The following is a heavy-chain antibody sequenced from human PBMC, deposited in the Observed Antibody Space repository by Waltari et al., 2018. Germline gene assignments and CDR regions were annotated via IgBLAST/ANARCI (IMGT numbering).Heavy chain of an antibody. CDR2: IYYSRRT. D-gene: IGHD7-27*01. CDR3: ARLGMVYAFDI. CDR1: GGSISSSSYY. J-gene: IGHJ3*02. V-gene: IGHV4-39*01. Sequence: QLQLQASGPGLVKPSETLSLTGTVSGGSISSSSYYWGWLRQPPGKGLGWIGRIYYSRRTCCNPSLKSGVTISLDTSMSQFSLTLSSVTAADTVVYYGARLGMVYAFDIWGQGTMVTVSS.